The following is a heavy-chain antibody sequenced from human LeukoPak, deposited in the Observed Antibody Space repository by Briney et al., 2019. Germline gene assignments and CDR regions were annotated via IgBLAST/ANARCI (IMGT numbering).Heavy chain of an antibody. D-gene: IGHD5-18*01. CDR2: IYYSGST. J-gene: IGHJ4*02. Sequence: SSETLSLTCTVSGGSISSYYWSWIRQPPGKGLEWIGYIYYSGSTNYNPSLKSRVTISVDTSMNQFSLKLSSVTAADTAVYYCAREKGNSYGYDYWGQGTLVTVSS. CDR1: GGSISSYY. V-gene: IGHV4-59*01. CDR3: AREKGNSYGYDY.